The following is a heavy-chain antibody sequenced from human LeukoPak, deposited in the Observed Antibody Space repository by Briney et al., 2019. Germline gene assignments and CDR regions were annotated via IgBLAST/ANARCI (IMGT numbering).Heavy chain of an antibody. D-gene: IGHD5-18*01. CDR3: ARVYGYGQYFQH. Sequence: PSETLSLTCAVSGASISSYYWSWIRQPPGKGLEWIGYIYYSGSTNYNPSLKSRVTISVDTSKNQFSLKLSSVTAADTAVYYCARVYGYGQYFQHWGQGTLVTVSS. CDR1: GASISSYY. J-gene: IGHJ1*01. V-gene: IGHV4-59*01. CDR2: IYYSGST.